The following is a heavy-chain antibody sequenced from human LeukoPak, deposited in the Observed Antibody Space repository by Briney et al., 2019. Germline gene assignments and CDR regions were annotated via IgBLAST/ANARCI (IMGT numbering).Heavy chain of an antibody. CDR1: GFTFSDYY. CDR3: ARDLDYYDSGRFDY. Sequence: GGSLRLSCAASGFTFSDYYMRWIRQAPGKGLEWVSYISSSGNTIYYADSVKGRFTISRDNAKNSLYLQMNSLRAEDTAVYYCARDLDYYDSGRFDYWGQGTLVTVSS. CDR2: ISSSGNTI. V-gene: IGHV3-11*01. J-gene: IGHJ4*02. D-gene: IGHD3-22*01.